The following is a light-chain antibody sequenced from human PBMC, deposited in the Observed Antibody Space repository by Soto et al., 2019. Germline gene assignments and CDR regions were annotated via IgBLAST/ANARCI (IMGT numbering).Light chain of an antibody. J-gene: IGKJ3*01. CDR2: GAS. CDR1: QSVSSSY. V-gene: IGKV3-20*01. CDR3: QQYGSSPFT. Sequence: EFVLTQSPGTLSLSPGERATLSCRASQSVSSSYLAWYQQKPGQAPRLLIYGASGRATGIPDRFSGSGSGADFTLTISRLEPEDFAVYYCQQYGSSPFTFGPGTTVDIK.